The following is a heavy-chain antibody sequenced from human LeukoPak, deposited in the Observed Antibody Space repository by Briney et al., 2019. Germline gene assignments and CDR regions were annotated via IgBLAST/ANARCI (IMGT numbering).Heavy chain of an antibody. V-gene: IGHV4-61*08. CDR3: ARAEGYSSGWGGTFDY. Sequence: PSQTLSLTCTVSGASISSGDYYWSWIRQPPGKGLEWIGYIYYSGSTNCNPSLKSRVTISVDTSKNQFSLKLSSVTAADTAVYYCARAEGYSSGWGGTFDYWGQGTLVTVSS. J-gene: IGHJ4*02. CDR1: GASISSGDYY. CDR2: IYYSGST. D-gene: IGHD6-19*01.